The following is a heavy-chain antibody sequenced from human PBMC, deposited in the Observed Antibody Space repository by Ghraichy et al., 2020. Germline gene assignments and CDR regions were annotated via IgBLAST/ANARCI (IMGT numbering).Heavy chain of an antibody. D-gene: IGHD3-3*01. V-gene: IGHV2-5*02. CDR2: LYWDDDK. CDR1: GFSLSTSGVG. J-gene: IGHJ4*02. Sequence: SGPTLVKPTQTLTLTCTFSGFSLSTSGVGVGWIRQPPGKALEWLALLYWDDDKRYSPSLKSRLTITKDTSKNQVVLTMTNMDPVDTATYYCAHSPRRDFWSGYYSCYFDYWGQGTLVTVSS. CDR3: AHSPRRDFWSGYYSCYFDY.